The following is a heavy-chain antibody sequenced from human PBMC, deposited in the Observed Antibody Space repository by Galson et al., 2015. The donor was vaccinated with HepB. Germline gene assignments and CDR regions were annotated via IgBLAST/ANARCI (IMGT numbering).Heavy chain of an antibody. V-gene: IGHV1-8*01. D-gene: IGHD6-13*01. J-gene: IGHJ6*03. CDR3: ATRTSQQLVAYYYYYMDV. CDR2: MNPNCGNT. CDR1: GYTFTSYD. Sequence: SVKVSCKASGYTFTSYDINWVRQATGQGLEWMGWMNPNCGNTGYAQKFQGRVTMTRNTSISTAYMELSSLRSEDTAVYYCATRTSQQLVAYYYYYMDVWGKGTTVTVSS.